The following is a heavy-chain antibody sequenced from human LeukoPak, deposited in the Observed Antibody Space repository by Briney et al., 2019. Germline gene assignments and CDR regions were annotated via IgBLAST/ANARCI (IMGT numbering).Heavy chain of an antibody. J-gene: IGHJ5*02. V-gene: IGHV4-39*01. CDR1: GGSISSSSYY. CDR2: IYYSGST. Sequence: PSETLSLTCTVSGGSISSSSYYWGWIRQPPGKGLAWIGSIYYSGSTYYNPSLKSRVTISVDTSKNQFSLKLSSVTAADTAVYYCARHPGDCSSTICYTGWFDPWGQGTLVTVSS. CDR3: ARHPGDCSSTICYTGWFDP. D-gene: IGHD2-2*02.